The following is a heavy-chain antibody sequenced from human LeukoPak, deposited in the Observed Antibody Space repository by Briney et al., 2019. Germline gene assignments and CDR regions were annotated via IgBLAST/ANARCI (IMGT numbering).Heavy chain of an antibody. V-gene: IGHV3-33*08. D-gene: IGHD2-2*01. J-gene: IGHJ5*02. CDR1: GFTFSRYW. Sequence: GGSLRLSCAASGFTFSRYWMSWVRQAPGKGLEWVALIWYGGSNKYYADSVKGRFTISRDNSKNTLYLQMNSLRAEDTAVYYCARESSSSLDPWGQGTLVTVSS. CDR2: IWYGGSNK. CDR3: ARESSSSLDP.